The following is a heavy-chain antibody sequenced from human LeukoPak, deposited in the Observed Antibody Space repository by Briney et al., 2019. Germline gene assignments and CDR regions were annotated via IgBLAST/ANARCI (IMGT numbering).Heavy chain of an antibody. J-gene: IGHJ4*02. V-gene: IGHV1-2*06. CDR3: ARVGAELGLDY. D-gene: IGHD7-27*01. CDR2: INPNSGGT. Sequence: GASVNVSCKASGGTFSSYAISWVRQAPGQGLEWMGRINPNSGGTNYAQKFQGSVTMTRDTSISTAYMELSRLRSDDTAVYYCARVGAELGLDYWGQGTLVTVSS. CDR1: GGTFSSYA.